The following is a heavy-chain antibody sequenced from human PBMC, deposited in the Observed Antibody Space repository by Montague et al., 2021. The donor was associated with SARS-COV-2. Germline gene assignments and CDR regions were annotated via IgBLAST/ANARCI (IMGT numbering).Heavy chain of an antibody. J-gene: IGHJ1*01. CDR1: GGSMSGYY. Sequence: SETLSLTCEVSGGSMSGYYWTWIRQSPGKGLEWIGYVHYTGSTKYNPSLKTRVSLSLDTPRNHFSLHLSSVTAADTAVYYCAEGFTSWSGAGYWSQGTPVTVSS. CDR3: AEGFTSWSGAGY. CDR2: VHYTGST. V-gene: IGHV4-59*12. D-gene: IGHD3-10*01.